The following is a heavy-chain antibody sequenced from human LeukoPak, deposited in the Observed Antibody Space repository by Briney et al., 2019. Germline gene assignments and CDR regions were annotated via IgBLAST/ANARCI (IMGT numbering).Heavy chain of an antibody. V-gene: IGHV3-21*01. CDR1: GFTSSSYS. CDR2: ISSSSSYI. J-gene: IGHJ3*02. Sequence: GGSLRLSCAASGFTSSSYSMNWVRQAPGKGLEWVSSISSSSSYIYYADSVKGRFTISRDNAKNSLYLQMNSLRAEDTAVYYCARARVRYFDWLPQKGDAFDIWGQGTMVTVSS. D-gene: IGHD3-9*01. CDR3: ARARVRYFDWLPQKGDAFDI.